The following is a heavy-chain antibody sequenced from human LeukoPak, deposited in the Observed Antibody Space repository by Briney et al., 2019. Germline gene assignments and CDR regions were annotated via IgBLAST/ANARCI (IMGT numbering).Heavy chain of an antibody. CDR1: GFTVSSNY. CDR2: IYSGGST. D-gene: IGHD3-22*01. J-gene: IGHJ4*02. CDR3: AREARYYDSSGYYYPDY. V-gene: IGHV3-53*01. Sequence: QAGGSLRLSCAASGFTVSSNYMSWVRQAPGKGLEWVSVIYSGGSTYYADSVKGRFTISRDNSKNTLYLQMNSLRAEDTAVYYCAREARYYDSSGYYYPDYWGQGTLVTVSS.